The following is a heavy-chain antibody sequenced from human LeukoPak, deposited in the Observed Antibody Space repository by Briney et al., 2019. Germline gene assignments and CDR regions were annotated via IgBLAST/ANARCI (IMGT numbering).Heavy chain of an antibody. CDR2: IHSVGTT. J-gene: IGHJ4*02. V-gene: IGHV3-53*01. D-gene: IGHD3-22*01. CDR3: ARTSSSAWNREVDY. Sequence: PGGSLRLSCAASGFTFSSYSMNWVRQAPGKGLEWVSVIHSVGTTYYADSVKGRFTISRDNSKNTLYLQMNSLRAEDTAVYYCARTSSSAWNREVDYWGQGTLVTVSS. CDR1: GFTFSSYS.